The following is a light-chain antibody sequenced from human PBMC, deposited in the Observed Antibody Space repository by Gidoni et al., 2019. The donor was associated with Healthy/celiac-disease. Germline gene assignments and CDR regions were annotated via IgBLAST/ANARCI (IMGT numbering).Light chain of an antibody. CDR1: QSVSSY. V-gene: IGKV3-11*01. Sequence: EIVLTQSPATLSLSPGERATLSCRASQSVSSYLAWYQQKPGPAPRLLIYDASNRATGIPARFSGSGSGTDFTLTISSLEPEDFAVYYCQQRSNWQVTFGGXTKVEIK. CDR3: QQRSNWQVT. J-gene: IGKJ4*01. CDR2: DAS.